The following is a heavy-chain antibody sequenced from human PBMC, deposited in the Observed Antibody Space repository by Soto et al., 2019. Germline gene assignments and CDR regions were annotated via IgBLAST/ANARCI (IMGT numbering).Heavy chain of an antibody. CDR2: INHSGST. J-gene: IGHJ4*02. CDR1: GGSFSGYY. Sequence: SETLSLTCAVYGGSFSGYYWSWIRQPPGKGLEWSGEINHSGSTNYNPPLKSHITISVDTSKIQFSLKLSTVTAADTTVYYCARGTSIYCSSTSCYRLDYWGQGTLVTVSS. V-gene: IGHV4-34*01. D-gene: IGHD2-2*02. CDR3: ARGTSIYCSSTSCYRLDY.